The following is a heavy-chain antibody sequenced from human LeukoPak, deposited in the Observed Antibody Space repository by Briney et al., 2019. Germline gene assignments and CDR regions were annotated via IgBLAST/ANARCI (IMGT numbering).Heavy chain of an antibody. J-gene: IGHJ6*02. V-gene: IGHV1-46*01. CDR2: INPSAGST. D-gene: IGHD4-23*01. CDR3: ARDGKDYDGPYGMDV. CDR1: GYTFTNCY. Sequence: ASVTVSCKASGYTFTNCYMHWVRQAPGQGLEWMGIINPSAGSTSYAQKFQGRVTMPRDTSTSTVYMELSSLRSEDTAVYYCARDGKDYDGPYGMDVWGQGTTVTVSS.